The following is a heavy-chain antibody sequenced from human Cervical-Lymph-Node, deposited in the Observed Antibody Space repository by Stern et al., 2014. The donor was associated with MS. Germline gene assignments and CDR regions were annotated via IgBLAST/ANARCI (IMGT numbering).Heavy chain of an antibody. Sequence: LQLVESGPEVKRPGESLKISCQASGYTFTSYWIGGVRQVPGKGQEWIALIFPGGSDIRYSPSFQGQVTISADKSSSTAYLQGNNLKASDTAIYYCARQRYFDYWGQGTLVTVSS. CDR2: IFPGGSDI. CDR1: GYTFTSYW. CDR3: ARQRYFDY. V-gene: IGHV5-51*01. J-gene: IGHJ4*02.